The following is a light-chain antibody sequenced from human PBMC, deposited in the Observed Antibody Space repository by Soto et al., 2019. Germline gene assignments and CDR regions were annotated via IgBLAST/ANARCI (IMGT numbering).Light chain of an antibody. Sequence: QSVLTQPPSVSGAPGQRVTISCTGSSSNIGAGYDVHWYQQLPGTAPKLLIYGNSNRPSGVPDRFSGSKSGTSASLTITGLQAEDEADYYCQSYDGSLCGYVFGTGTKLTVL. CDR1: SSNIGAGYD. J-gene: IGLJ1*01. CDR2: GNS. CDR3: QSYDGSLCGYV. V-gene: IGLV1-40*01.